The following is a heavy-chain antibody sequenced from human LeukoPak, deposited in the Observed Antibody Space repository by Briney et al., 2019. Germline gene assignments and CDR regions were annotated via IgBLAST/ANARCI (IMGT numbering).Heavy chain of an antibody. J-gene: IGHJ4*02. CDR3: AKSKWERLVFTHSDY. CDR2: ISSSGSTI. CDR1: GFTFSDYY. D-gene: IGHD1-26*01. Sequence: GGSLRLSCAASGFTFSDYYMSWIRQAPGKGLEWVSYISSSGSTIYYADSVKGRFTISRDNSKNTLSLEMSSLRVEDTAVYYCAKSKWERLVFTHSDYWGQGTRVSVSS. V-gene: IGHV3-11*04.